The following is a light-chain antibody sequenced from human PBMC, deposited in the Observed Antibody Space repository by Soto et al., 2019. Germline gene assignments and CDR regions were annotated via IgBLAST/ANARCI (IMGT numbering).Light chain of an antibody. V-gene: IGLV2-14*01. J-gene: IGLJ3*02. CDR1: SSDVGGYNY. CDR3: SSYTRGTRV. CDR2: DVS. Sequence: QSVLTQPASVSGSPGQAITISCTGTSSDVGGYNYVSWYQQHPGKAPKLMIYDVSNRPSGVSNRFSGSKSGNTASLTISGLQAEDEADYYCSSYTRGTRVFGGGTKLTVL.